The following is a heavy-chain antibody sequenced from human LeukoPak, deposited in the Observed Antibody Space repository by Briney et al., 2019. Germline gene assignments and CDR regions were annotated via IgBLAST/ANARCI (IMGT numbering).Heavy chain of an antibody. J-gene: IGHJ3*02. Sequence: ASVKVSCMASGYTFTSYDINWVRQATGQGLEWMGWMNPNSGNTGYAQKFQGRVTITRNTSISTAYMELSSLRSEDTAVYYCARGGRYFDWLSLWGDAFDIWGQGTMVTVSS. CDR2: MNPNSGNT. CDR3: ARGGRYFDWLSLWGDAFDI. V-gene: IGHV1-8*01. D-gene: IGHD3-9*01. CDR1: GYTFTSYD.